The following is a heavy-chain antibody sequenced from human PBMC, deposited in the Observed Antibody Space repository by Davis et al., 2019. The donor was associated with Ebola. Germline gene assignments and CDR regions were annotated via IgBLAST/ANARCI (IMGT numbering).Heavy chain of an antibody. V-gene: IGHV1-69*04. Sequence: SVKVSCKASGGTFSSYAISWVRQAPGQGLEWMGRIIPILGIANYAQKFQGRVTITADKSTSTAYMELSSLRSEDTAVYYCAREGRSTGMDVWGQGTTVTVSS. D-gene: IGHD2-2*01. J-gene: IGHJ6*02. CDR3: AREGRSTGMDV. CDR1: GGTFSSYA. CDR2: IIPILGIA.